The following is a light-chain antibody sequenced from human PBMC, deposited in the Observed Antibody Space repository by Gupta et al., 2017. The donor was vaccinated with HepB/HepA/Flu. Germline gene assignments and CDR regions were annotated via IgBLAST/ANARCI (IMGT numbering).Light chain of an antibody. CDR1: KLGDKY. Sequence: SYELTQPPSVSVSPGQTASITCSGDKLGDKYACWYQQKPGQTPVLVMYQDSKRPSGIPERFSGSTSGNTATLTISGTQAMDEADYYCQAWDSSTAEVFGGGTKLTVL. V-gene: IGLV3-1*01. CDR3: QAWDSSTAEV. J-gene: IGLJ2*01. CDR2: QDS.